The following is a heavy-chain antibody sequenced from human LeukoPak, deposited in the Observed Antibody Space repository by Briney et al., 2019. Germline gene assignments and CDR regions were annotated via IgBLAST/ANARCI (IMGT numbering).Heavy chain of an antibody. J-gene: IGHJ4*02. Sequence: GRSLRLSCAASGFTFDDYAMSWVRQAPGKGLEWVSGITWNSGSIGYADSVKGRFTISRDNAKNSLYLQMNSLRAEDTALYYCAKGHYGDYSMIDYWGQGTLVTVSS. D-gene: IGHD4-17*01. CDR3: AKGHYGDYSMIDY. CDR1: GFTFDDYA. CDR2: ITWNSGSI. V-gene: IGHV3-9*01.